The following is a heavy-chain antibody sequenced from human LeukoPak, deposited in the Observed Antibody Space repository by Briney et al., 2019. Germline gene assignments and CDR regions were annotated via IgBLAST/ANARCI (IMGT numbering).Heavy chain of an antibody. V-gene: IGHV4-59*01. CDR1: GGSISSYY. J-gene: IGHJ4*02. D-gene: IGHD5-18*01. Sequence: SETLSLTCTVSGGSISSYYWSWIRQPPGEGLEWIGYIYYSGSTNYNPSLKSRVTISVDTSKNQFSLKLSSVTAADTAVYYCARADTAMVLLDYWGQGTLVTVSS. CDR3: ARADTAMVLLDY. CDR2: IYYSGST.